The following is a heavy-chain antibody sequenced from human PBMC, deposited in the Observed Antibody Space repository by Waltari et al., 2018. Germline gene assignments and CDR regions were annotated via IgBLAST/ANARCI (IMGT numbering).Heavy chain of an antibody. J-gene: IGHJ4*02. CDR3: AGHEGSLYYFDY. CDR2: IIPFFGTA. D-gene: IGHD3-10*01. CDR1: GGTFSSYT. V-gene: IGHV1-69*01. Sequence: QVQLVQSGAEVKKPGFSVTVSCKASGGTFSSYTITWVRQAPGQGLEWMGGIIPFFGTANYAQKFQGRVSITADESTSTAYMELSSLTSEDTAVYYCAGHEGSLYYFDYWGQGTPVTVSS.